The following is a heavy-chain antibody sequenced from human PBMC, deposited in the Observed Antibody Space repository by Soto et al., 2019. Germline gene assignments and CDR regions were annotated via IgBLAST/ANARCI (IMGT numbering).Heavy chain of an antibody. Sequence: QVQLVQSGAEVKKPGASVKVSCKASGYTFTGYYMHWVRQAPGQGLEWMGWIKPNSGGTNYAQKFQGRVTMTRDTSISTAYMELSRLRSDDTAVYYCAREGYCSSTSCYIDNYWGQGTLVTVSS. CDR3: AREGYCSSTSCYIDNY. J-gene: IGHJ4*02. V-gene: IGHV1-2*02. CDR1: GYTFTGYY. CDR2: IKPNSGGT. D-gene: IGHD2-2*02.